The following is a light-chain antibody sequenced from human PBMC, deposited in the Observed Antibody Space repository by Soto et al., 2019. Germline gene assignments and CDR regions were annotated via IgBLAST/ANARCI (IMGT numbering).Light chain of an antibody. Sequence: HSVLTQPASVSGSPGQSITISCTGSSSDIGAYNFATWYQQHPDKAPKLMVFDVTNRPSGVSDRFSGSKSGNTASLTISGLQAEDEAEYYCSSYTTSSTYVFGTGTKVTIL. V-gene: IGLV2-14*01. J-gene: IGLJ1*01. CDR1: SSDIGAYNF. CDR2: DVT. CDR3: SSYTTSSTYV.